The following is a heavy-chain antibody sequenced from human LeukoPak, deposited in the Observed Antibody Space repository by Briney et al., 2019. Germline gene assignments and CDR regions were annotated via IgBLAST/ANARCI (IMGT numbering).Heavy chain of an antibody. CDR2: ISYDGSNK. CDR3: ARALTLGYCSSTSCYAEGHFDY. CDR1: GFTFSSYA. V-gene: IGHV3-30*04. J-gene: IGHJ4*02. D-gene: IGHD2-2*01. Sequence: QTGGSLRLSCAASGFTFSSYAMHWVRQAPGKGLEWVAVISYDGSNKYYADSVKGRFTISRDNSKNTLYLQMNSLRAEDTAVYYCARALTLGYCSSTSCYAEGHFDYWGQGTLVTVSS.